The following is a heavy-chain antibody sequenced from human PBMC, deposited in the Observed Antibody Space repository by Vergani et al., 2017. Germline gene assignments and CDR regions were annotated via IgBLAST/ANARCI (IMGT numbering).Heavy chain of an antibody. CDR1: GGSISSYY. D-gene: IGHD2-15*01. Sequence: QVQLQESGPGLVKPSETLSLTCTVSGGSISSYYWSWIRQPPGKGLEWIGYIYYSGSTNYNPSLNSRATISVDTSKNTFSLKRNSVTAADTAVYYCARDPGWLDYWGQGTLVTVSS. CDR2: IYYSGST. CDR3: ARDPGWLDY. V-gene: IGHV4-59*01. J-gene: IGHJ4*02.